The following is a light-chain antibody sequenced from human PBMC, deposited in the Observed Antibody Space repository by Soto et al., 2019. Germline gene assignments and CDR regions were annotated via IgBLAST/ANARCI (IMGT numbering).Light chain of an antibody. CDR2: DVG. V-gene: IGLV2-14*01. CDR1: SSDIGTYNF. Sequence: QSALTQPASVSGSPGQSITISCTGTSSDIGTYNFVSWYQGHPGRAPKLIIHDVGDRPSGVYNRFSGSKSGNTASLTISGLQPEDEADYYCSSYRSTTTVFGTGTKLTVL. CDR3: SSYRSTTTV. J-gene: IGLJ1*01.